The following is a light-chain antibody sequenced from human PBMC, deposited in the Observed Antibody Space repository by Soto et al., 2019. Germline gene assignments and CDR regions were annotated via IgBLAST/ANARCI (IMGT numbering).Light chain of an antibody. V-gene: IGLV2-14*01. CDR2: EVS. Sequence: QSVLTQPASVSGSPGPAITISCTRTSSDVGGYNYVSWYQQHPGKAPKLMIYEVSNRPSGVSNRFSGSKSGNTASLTISGLQAEDEADYYCSSYTSSSHYVFGTGTKVTVL. J-gene: IGLJ1*01. CDR1: SSDVGGYNY. CDR3: SSYTSSSHYV.